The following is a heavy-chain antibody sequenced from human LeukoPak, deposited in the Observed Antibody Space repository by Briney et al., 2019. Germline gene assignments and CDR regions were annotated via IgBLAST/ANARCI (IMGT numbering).Heavy chain of an antibody. V-gene: IGHV3-33*01. D-gene: IGHD3-22*01. CDR1: GFTFSSYG. CDR2: IWCDGSNK. Sequence: GGSLRLSCAASGFTFSSYGMHWVRQAPGKGLEWVVVIWCDGSNKYYADSVKGRFTISRDNSKHTLYLQMNSLRAEDTAVYYCARDLGGKYYYDSSGVVYWGQGALVTVSS. J-gene: IGHJ4*02. CDR3: ARDLGGKYYYDSSGVVY.